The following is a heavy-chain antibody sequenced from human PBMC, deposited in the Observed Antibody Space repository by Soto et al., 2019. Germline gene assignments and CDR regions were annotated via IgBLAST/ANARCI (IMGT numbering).Heavy chain of an antibody. V-gene: IGHV1-18*01. CDR1: GYGFTIYG. Sequence: WASVNVYCKAAGYGFTIYGISWVRQAPGQGLEWMGWISAYNGNTNYAQKLQGRVTMTTDTSTSTAYMELRSLRPDDTAVYYCARDLGAVNPNWFDPWGQGTLVTVSS. CDR3: ARDLGAVNPNWFDP. CDR2: ISAYNGNT. J-gene: IGHJ5*02.